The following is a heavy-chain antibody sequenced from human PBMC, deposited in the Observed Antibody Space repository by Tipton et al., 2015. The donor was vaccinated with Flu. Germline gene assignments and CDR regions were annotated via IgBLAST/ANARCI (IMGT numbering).Heavy chain of an antibody. Sequence: TLSLTCTVSGYSISSGYYWGWIRQPPGKGLEWIGSIYHSGSTYHNPSLKSRVTISVDTSKNQFSLKLSSVTAADTAVYYCARDLGGQSSGWKGPFDYWGQGTLVTVSS. J-gene: IGHJ4*02. CDR1: GYSISSGYY. CDR2: IYHSGST. CDR3: ARDLGGQSSGWKGPFDY. V-gene: IGHV4-38-2*02. D-gene: IGHD6-19*01.